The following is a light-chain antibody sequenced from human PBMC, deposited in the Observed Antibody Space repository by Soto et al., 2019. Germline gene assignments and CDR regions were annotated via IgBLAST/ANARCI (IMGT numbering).Light chain of an antibody. CDR2: DAS. CDR1: HSLSSY. V-gene: IGKV3-11*01. J-gene: IGKJ4*01. CDR3: QHRANWPLT. Sequence: EIVLTQSPATLSLSPGERATLSCRATHSLSSYLAWYQQKPGQAPRLLVYDASNTATGIPDRFSGSGSGTDFTLTISSLEPDDFAVYYCQHRANWPLTFGGGTKVEIK.